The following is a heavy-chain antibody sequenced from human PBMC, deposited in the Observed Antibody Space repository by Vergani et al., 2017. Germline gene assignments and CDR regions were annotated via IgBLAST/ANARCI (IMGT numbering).Heavy chain of an antibody. CDR1: GFTFSSHA. J-gene: IGHJ4*02. CDR2: IKNTGDSP. CDR3: GGGSDNYN. D-gene: IGHD5-24*01. Sequence: EVQLLQSEGAVVQPGGSLRLSCVASGFTFSSHAMSCVRQGHGQGLEWVSSIKNTGDSPHYADSVQGWFTISRDNSKNTLYLQMNSLRVEDTAVYYCGGGSDNYNWCQGTLVTVSS. V-gene: IGHV3-23*01.